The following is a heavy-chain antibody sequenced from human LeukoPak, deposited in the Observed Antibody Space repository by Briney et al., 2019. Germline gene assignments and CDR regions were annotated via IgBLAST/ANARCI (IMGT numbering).Heavy chain of an antibody. CDR2: IYYSGST. CDR1: GGSISSGDYY. Sequence: PSETLSLTCTVSGGSISSGDYYWRWIRQPPGTGLEWIGYIYYSGSTYYNPSLKSRVTISVDTSKNQFSLKLSSVTAADTAVYYCASHGDPGYFQHWGQGTLVTVSS. J-gene: IGHJ1*01. D-gene: IGHD4-17*01. V-gene: IGHV4-30-4*01. CDR3: ASHGDPGYFQH.